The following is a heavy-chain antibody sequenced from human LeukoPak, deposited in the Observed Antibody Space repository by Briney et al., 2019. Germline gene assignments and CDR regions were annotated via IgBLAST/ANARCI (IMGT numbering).Heavy chain of an antibody. J-gene: IGHJ4*02. CDR1: GFTFRNYV. V-gene: IGHV3-30-3*01. CDR2: ISYDGSNK. CDR3: AGGVRGPTRGYIDY. Sequence: GGSLRLSCAASGFTFRNYVIHWVRQAPGKGLEWVAVISYDGSNKYYADSVKGRFTISRDNSKNTLYLQMNSLRAEDTAVYYCAGGVRGPTRGYIDYWGQGTLVTVSS. D-gene: IGHD5-18*01.